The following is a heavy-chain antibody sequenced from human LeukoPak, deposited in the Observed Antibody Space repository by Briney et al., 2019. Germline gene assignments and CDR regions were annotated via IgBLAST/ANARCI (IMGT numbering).Heavy chain of an antibody. CDR1: GGSINSDSYY. CDR2: IYTSGST. D-gene: IGHD3-10*01. J-gene: IGHJ6*03. CDR3: ARGQVKGYYYGSGSYYKDYYYYYMDV. Sequence: SETLSLTCTVSGGSINSDSYYWSWIRQPAGKGLEWIGRIYTSGSTNYNPSLKSRVTMSVDTSKNQFSLKLSSVTAADTAVYYCARGQVKGYYYGSGSYYKDYYYYYMDVWGKGTTVTISS. V-gene: IGHV4-61*02.